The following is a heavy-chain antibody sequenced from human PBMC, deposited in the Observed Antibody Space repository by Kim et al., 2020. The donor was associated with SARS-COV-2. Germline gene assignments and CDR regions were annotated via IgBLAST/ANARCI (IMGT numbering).Heavy chain of an antibody. CDR3: ARHIGAYCGGDCYSRVDY. Sequence: GESLKISCKGSGYSFTSYWIGWVRQMPGKGLEWMGIIYPGDSDTRYSPSFQGQVTISADKSISTAYLQWSSLKASDTAMYYCARHIGAYCGGDCYSRVDYWGQGTLVTVSS. J-gene: IGHJ4*02. CDR1: GYSFTSYW. D-gene: IGHD2-21*02. V-gene: IGHV5-51*01. CDR2: IYPGDSDT.